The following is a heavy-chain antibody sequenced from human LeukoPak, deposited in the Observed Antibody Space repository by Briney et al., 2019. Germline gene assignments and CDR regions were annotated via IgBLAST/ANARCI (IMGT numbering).Heavy chain of an antibody. V-gene: IGHV3-23*01. D-gene: IGHD3-10*01. CDR1: GFTFSSYA. Sequence: GGSLRLSCAASGFTFSSYAMSWVRQAPGKWLEWVSAISGSGSSTYYADSVKGRFTISRDNTKNTLYLQMNSLKAEDTAVYYCAKDVWFGGDWGQGTLVTVSS. CDR3: AKDVWFGGD. CDR2: ISGSGSST. J-gene: IGHJ4*02.